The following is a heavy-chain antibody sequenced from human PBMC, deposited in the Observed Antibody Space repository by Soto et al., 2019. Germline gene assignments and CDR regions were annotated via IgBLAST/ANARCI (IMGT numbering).Heavy chain of an antibody. CDR2: ISAYNGNT. V-gene: IGHV1-18*01. D-gene: IGHD3-3*01. CDR3: ASSTRFLEWLGVGAPAWYFTY. J-gene: IGHJ4*02. CDR1: GYTFTSYG. Sequence: ASVKVSCKASGYTFTSYGISWVRQAPGQGLGWMGWISAYNGNTNYAQKLQGRVTMTTDTSTSTAYMELRSLRSDDTAVYYCASSTRFLEWLGVGAPAWYFTYWGQGTLVTVSS.